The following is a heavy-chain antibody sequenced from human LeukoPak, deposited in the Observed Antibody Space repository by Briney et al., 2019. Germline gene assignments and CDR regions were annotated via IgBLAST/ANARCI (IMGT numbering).Heavy chain of an antibody. CDR2: IKSKTDGGTT. D-gene: IGHD6-13*01. Sequence: GGSLRLSCAASGLIFSNAWMNWVRQAPAKGLEWVGRIKSKTDGGTTDYAAPVKGRFTISRDDSKNTLYLQMNSLKTEDTAVYYCTTDTYSSWNGYWGQGTLVTVSS. J-gene: IGHJ4*02. CDR3: TTDTYSSWNGY. CDR1: GLIFSNAW. V-gene: IGHV3-15*07.